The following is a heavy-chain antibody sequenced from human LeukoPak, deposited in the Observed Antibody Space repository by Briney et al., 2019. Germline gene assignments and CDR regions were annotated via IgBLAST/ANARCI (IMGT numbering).Heavy chain of an antibody. J-gene: IGHJ5*02. V-gene: IGHV3-66*01. CDR2: LYRGGNT. CDR3: ARDSTSGWYHDH. CDR1: GLTVSTNY. D-gene: IGHD6-19*01. Sequence: GGSLRLSCTASGLTVSTNYMSWVRQAPGKGLEWASVLYRGGNTYYADSVKGRFTISRDNSKNTVFLQMNSLTAADTAVYYCARDSTSGWYHDHWGQGTLVTVSS.